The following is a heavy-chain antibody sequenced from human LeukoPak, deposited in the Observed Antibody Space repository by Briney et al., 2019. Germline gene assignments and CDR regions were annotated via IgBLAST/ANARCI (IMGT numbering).Heavy chain of an antibody. CDR1: GFTFSSYA. V-gene: IGHV3-23*01. CDR2: ISGNGGST. J-gene: IGHJ4*02. D-gene: IGHD6-13*01. Sequence: PGGSLRLSCAASGFTFSSYAMSWVRQAPGKGLEWVSAISGNGGSTYYADSVKGRFTISRDNSKNTLYLQMNSLRAEDTAVYYCAKAKPYSSSWPYYFDYWGQGTLVTVSS. CDR3: AKAKPYSSSWPYYFDY.